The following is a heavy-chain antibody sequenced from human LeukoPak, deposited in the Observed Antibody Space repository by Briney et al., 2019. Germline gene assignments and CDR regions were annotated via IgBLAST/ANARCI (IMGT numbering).Heavy chain of an antibody. D-gene: IGHD6-13*01. CDR1: GGTFSSYA. Sequence: SVKVSCKASGGTFSSYAISWVRQAPGQGLEWMGGIIPIFGTANYAQKFQGRVTITTDESTSTAYMELSSLRSEDTAVYYCATRELVQDYYYMDVWGKGSTVTVSS. CDR3: ATRELVQDYYYMDV. V-gene: IGHV1-69*05. J-gene: IGHJ6*03. CDR2: IIPIFGTA.